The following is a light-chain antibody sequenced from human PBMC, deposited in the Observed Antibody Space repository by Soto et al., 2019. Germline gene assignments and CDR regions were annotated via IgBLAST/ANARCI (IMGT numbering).Light chain of an antibody. V-gene: IGKV3-11*01. Sequence: ETVLTQSPATLSLSPGERATLSCRASQSISRDLAWYQQKPGQPPRLLLCDVSNRATGVPARFSGSGSGTNFSFFISSLEPEDFAVYYCQQRNNWPLTFGQGTKVDIK. J-gene: IGKJ1*01. CDR2: DVS. CDR1: QSISRD. CDR3: QQRNNWPLT.